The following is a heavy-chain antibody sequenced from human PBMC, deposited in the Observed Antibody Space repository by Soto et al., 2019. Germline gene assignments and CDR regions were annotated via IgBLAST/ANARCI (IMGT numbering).Heavy chain of an antibody. V-gene: IGHV4-34*01. CDR1: GGSFSGYY. CDR2: INHSGST. CDR3: ARSSYGGKPYYYYYYGMDV. J-gene: IGHJ6*02. D-gene: IGHD4-17*01. Sequence: SETLSLTCAVYGGSFSGYYWSWIRQPPGKGLEWIGEINHSGSTNYNPSLKSRVTISVDTSKNQFSLKLSSVTAADTTVYYCARSSYGGKPYYYYYYGMDVWGQGTTVTVSS.